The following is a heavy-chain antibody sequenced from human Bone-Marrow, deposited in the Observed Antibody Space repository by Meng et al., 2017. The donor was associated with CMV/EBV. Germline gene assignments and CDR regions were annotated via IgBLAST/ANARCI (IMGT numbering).Heavy chain of an antibody. J-gene: IGHJ6*02. D-gene: IGHD1-26*01. CDR1: GYTLTELS. Sequence: ASVKVSCKVSGYTLTELSRYWVRQAPGKGLEWMGGFDPEDGETIYAQKFQGRVTMTEDTSTDTAYMELSSLRSEDTAVYYCATGFGQWELRGRDVWGQGTTVTFSS. V-gene: IGHV1-24*01. CDR2: FDPEDGET. CDR3: ATGFGQWELRGRDV.